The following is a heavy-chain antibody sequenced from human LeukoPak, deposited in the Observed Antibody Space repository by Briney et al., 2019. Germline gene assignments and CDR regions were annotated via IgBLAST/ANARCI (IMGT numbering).Heavy chain of an antibody. CDR3: AKELGSSHFDF. Sequence: GGSLRLSCEASGFIFSNYAMNWVRQAPGKGLEWVSVISSSGAGTYYADSVKGRFTISRDNSRNTLYLQMNSLRDEDTAVYYCAKELGSSHFDFWGQGTLVTASS. D-gene: IGHD6-6*01. J-gene: IGHJ4*02. CDR2: ISSSGAGT. V-gene: IGHV3-23*01. CDR1: GFIFSNYA.